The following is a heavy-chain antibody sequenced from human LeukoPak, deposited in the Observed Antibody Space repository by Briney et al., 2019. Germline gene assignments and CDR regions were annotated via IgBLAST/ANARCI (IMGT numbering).Heavy chain of an antibody. CDR1: GFIVSSNY. Sequence: GGSLRLSCAASGFIVSSNYMSWVRQAPGKGLEWVSAISGSGGSTYYADSVKGRFTISRDNSKNTLYLQMNSLRAEDTAVYYCAKRSGFGELSDPYYYYGMDVWGQGTTVTVSS. D-gene: IGHD3-10*01. J-gene: IGHJ6*02. CDR2: ISGSGGST. V-gene: IGHV3-23*01. CDR3: AKRSGFGELSDPYYYYGMDV.